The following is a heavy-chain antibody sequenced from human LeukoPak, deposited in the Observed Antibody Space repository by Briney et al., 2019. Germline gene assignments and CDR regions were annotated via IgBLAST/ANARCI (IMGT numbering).Heavy chain of an antibody. CDR3: ARPRIARPSHYCFDY. D-gene: IGHD3-16*02. CDR2: IIPIFGTA. Sequence: SVKVSCKASGGTFSSYAISWVRQAPGQGLEWMGRIIPIFGTANYAQKLQGRVTITTDESTSTAYMELSSLRSEDTAVYYCARPRIARPSHYCFDYWGQGTLVTASS. J-gene: IGHJ4*02. V-gene: IGHV1-69*05. CDR1: GGTFSSYA.